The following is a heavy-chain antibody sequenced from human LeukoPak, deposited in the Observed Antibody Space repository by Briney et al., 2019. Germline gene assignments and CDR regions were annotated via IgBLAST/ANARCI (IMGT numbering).Heavy chain of an antibody. Sequence: GGSLRLSCAASGFTFSSYWMSWVRQAPGKGLEWVANIKQDGSEKYYVDSVKGRFTISRDNAKNSLYLQMNSLRAEDTAVYYCARSEYDILTDYYYGMDVWGQGTTVTVSS. J-gene: IGHJ6*02. CDR3: ARSEYDILTDYYYGMDV. CDR2: IKQDGSEK. CDR1: GFTFSSYW. V-gene: IGHV3-7*01. D-gene: IGHD3-9*01.